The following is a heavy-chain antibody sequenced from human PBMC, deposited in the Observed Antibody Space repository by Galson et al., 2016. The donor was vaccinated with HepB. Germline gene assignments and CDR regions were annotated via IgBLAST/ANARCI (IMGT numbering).Heavy chain of an antibody. V-gene: IGHV3-21*01. Sequence: SLRLSCAASGFTFDSYTMNWVRQSPGKGLEWVSSINSRSNYIYYLDSVKGRFTVSRDNAKNLLHLQMNSLRAEDTAVYFCARDLQGNGDSYFDSWGQGTLVTVSS. D-gene: IGHD4-17*01. CDR2: INSRSNYI. CDR3: ARDLQGNGDSYFDS. J-gene: IGHJ4*02. CDR1: GFTFDSYT.